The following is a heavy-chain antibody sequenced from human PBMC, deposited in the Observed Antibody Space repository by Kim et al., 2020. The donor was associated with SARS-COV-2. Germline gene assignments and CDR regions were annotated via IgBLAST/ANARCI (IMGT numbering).Heavy chain of an antibody. Sequence: GGSLRLSCAASGFTFGDYAMHWVRQAPGKGLEWVSGISWNSGSICYADSVKGRFTISRDNAKNSLYLQMNSLRAEDTALYYCAKDSSDNWNDGTFDIWGQGTMVTVSS. D-gene: IGHD1-1*01. CDR2: ISWNSGSI. CDR3: AKDSSDNWNDGTFDI. CDR1: GFTFGDYA. V-gene: IGHV3-9*01. J-gene: IGHJ3*02.